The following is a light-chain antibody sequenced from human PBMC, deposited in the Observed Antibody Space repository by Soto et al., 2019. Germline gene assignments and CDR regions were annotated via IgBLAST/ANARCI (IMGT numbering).Light chain of an antibody. CDR2: DVN. Sequence: QSALTQPPSVSGSPGQSVTISCTGTSGDVDPYNYVSWYQQHPGRAPKLVIYDVNMRPSGVPDRFSGSKSGDTSSLTISGLQAEDEADYYCCSYVGTPLVGGGTKHTVL. J-gene: IGLJ2*01. CDR3: CSYVGTPL. CDR1: SGDVDPYNY. V-gene: IGLV2-11*01.